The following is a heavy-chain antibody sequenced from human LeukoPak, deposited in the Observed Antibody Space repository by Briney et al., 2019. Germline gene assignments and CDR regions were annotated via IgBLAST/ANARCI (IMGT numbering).Heavy chain of an antibody. J-gene: IGHJ4*02. D-gene: IGHD2-2*01. CDR2: IKSKTDGGTT. Sequence: GGSLRLSCAASGFTFSNAWMSWVCQAPGKGLEWVGRIKSKTDGGTTDYAAPVKGRFTISRDDSKNTLYLQMNSLKTEDTAVYYCTTAAPYCSSTSCYHLGGYYFDYWGQGTLVTVSS. CDR3: TTAAPYCSSTSCYHLGGYYFDY. CDR1: GFTFSNAW. V-gene: IGHV3-15*01.